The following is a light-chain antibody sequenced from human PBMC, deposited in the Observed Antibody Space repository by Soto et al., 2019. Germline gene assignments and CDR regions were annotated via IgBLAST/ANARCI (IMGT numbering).Light chain of an antibody. CDR2: GAS. Sequence: ETVLTQSPGTLSLSPGERATLSCRASQSVSSNSLAWFQQKPGQAPRLLIFGASSRATGIPDRFSGSGSGTDFTLTISRLEPEDFAVYYWQHYGTSPWTFGQGTQVEIK. V-gene: IGKV3-20*01. CDR1: QSVSSNS. J-gene: IGKJ1*01. CDR3: QHYGTSPWT.